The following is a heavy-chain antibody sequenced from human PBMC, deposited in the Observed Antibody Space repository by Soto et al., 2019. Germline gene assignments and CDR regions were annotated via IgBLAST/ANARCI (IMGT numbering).Heavy chain of an antibody. V-gene: IGHV5-10-1*01. J-gene: IGHJ3*02. CDR1: GYSFTSYW. D-gene: IGHD3-10*01. CDR3: ARRGRGVSSPYDAFDI. Sequence: GESLKISCKGSGYSFTSYWISWVRQMPGKGLEWMGRIDPSDSYTNYSPSFQGHVTISADKSISTAYLQWSSLKASDTAMYYCARRGRGVSSPYDAFDIWGQGTMVTVSS. CDR2: IDPSDSYT.